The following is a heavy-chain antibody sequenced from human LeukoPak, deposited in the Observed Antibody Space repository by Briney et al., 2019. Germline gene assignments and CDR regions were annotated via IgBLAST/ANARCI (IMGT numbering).Heavy chain of an antibody. CDR3: ARHGGSWTFDY. D-gene: IGHD6-13*01. V-gene: IGHV4-59*08. CDR1: GVSISSYY. CDR2: LYDSGST. Sequence: SETLSLTCTVSGVSISSYYWSWLLQPPGKGVVWIGYLYDSGSTNYNPSLKSRVTISVDTSKNQFSLKLSSVTAADTAVYYCARHGGSWTFDYWGQGTLVTVSS. J-gene: IGHJ4*02.